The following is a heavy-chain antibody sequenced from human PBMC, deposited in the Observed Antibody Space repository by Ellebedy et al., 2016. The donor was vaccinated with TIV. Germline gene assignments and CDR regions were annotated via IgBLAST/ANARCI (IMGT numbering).Heavy chain of an antibody. CDR2: VSHDGSVT. V-gene: IGHV3-30*04. CDR1: GFIFKTYV. Sequence: GESLKISXAASGFIFKTYVMHWVRQAPGKGLEWVAAVSHDGSVTHYADSVKGRFTISRDNSKNTLYLLMNSLRAEDTAVYYCARDGLPPSDFFVWGYWGQGTLVTVSS. J-gene: IGHJ4*02. CDR3: ARDGLPPSDFFVWGY. D-gene: IGHD2-8*01.